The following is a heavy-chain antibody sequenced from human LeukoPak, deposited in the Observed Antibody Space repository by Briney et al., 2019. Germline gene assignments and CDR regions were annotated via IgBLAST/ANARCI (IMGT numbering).Heavy chain of an antibody. J-gene: IGHJ6*02. D-gene: IGHD4-17*01. CDR1: GYTFTTYP. Sequence: ASVKVSCKASGYTFTTYPINWVRQAPGQGLEWMGWIDTNTGSPTYAQGFTGRFVFSLDTSVSTAYLQISSLKAEDTAVYYCASINIDAYYGDYASDYYYGMDVWGQGTTVTVSS. CDR2: IDTNTGSP. V-gene: IGHV7-4-1*02. CDR3: ASINIDAYYGDYASDYYYGMDV.